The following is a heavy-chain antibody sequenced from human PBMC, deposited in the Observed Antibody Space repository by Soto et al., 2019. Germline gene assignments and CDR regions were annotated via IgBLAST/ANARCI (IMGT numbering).Heavy chain of an antibody. CDR2: IYYSGST. J-gene: IGHJ4*02. V-gene: IGHV4-31*03. Sequence: SETLSLTCTVSGGSISSGGYYWNWIRQHPGKGLEWIGYIYYSGSTYYNPSLKSRVTISVDTSKNQFSLKLSSVTAADTAVYYCARASPVGATFPDYWGQGTLVNVSS. D-gene: IGHD1-26*01. CDR3: ARASPVGATFPDY. CDR1: GGSISSGGYY.